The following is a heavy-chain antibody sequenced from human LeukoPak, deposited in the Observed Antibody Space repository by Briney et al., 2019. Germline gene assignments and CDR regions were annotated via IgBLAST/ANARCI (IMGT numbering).Heavy chain of an antibody. Sequence: GGSLRLSFAASGFTFSTYAMSWVRQAPGKGLEWVSAISGSGGSTYYADSVKGRFTISRDNSKNTLYLQMNSLRAEDTAVYYCAKVARASRTHDYWGQGTLVTVSS. CDR3: AKVARASRTHDY. CDR1: GFTFSTYA. CDR2: ISGSGGST. J-gene: IGHJ4*02. V-gene: IGHV3-23*01.